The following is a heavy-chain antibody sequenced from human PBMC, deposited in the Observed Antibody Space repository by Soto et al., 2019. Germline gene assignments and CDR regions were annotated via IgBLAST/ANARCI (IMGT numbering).Heavy chain of an antibody. J-gene: IGHJ4*02. CDR2: MNPNSGNT. CDR3: ARGLGSRGFVGY. V-gene: IGHV1-8*01. CDR1: GYTFTSYD. D-gene: IGHD6-13*01. Sequence: ASVKVSCKASGYTFTSYDINWVRQATGQGLEWMGWMNPNSGNTGYAQKFQGRVTMTRNTSISTAYMELSSLRSEDTAVYYCARGLGSRGFVGYWGQGTLVTVYS.